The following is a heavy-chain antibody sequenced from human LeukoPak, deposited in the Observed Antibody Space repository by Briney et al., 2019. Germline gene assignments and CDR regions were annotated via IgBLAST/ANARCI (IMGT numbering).Heavy chain of an antibody. J-gene: IGHJ3*01. CDR3: ARDPNGDYIGAFDF. V-gene: IGHV3-23*01. CDR2: ITGGGRT. D-gene: IGHD4-17*01. CDR1: GFTFNNYA. Sequence: GGSLRLFCAASGFTFNNYAMMWVRQAQGQGLEWVSAITGGGRTYYADSVKGRFTISRDNSKNTLYLQMNSLRAEDTALYFCARDPNGDYIGAFDFLGQGTVVTVSS.